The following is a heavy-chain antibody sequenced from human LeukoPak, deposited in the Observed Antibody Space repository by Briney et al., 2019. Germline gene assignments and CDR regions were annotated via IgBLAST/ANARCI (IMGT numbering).Heavy chain of an antibody. CDR3: ARSITMIVNAFDI. D-gene: IGHD3-22*01. CDR1: GFTVSSNY. V-gene: IGHV3-66*01. Sequence: GGSLRLSCAASGFTVSSNYMSWVRQAPGKGLEWVSVIYSGGSTYYADSVKGRFTISRDNSKNTLYLQMNSLRAEDTAVYYCARSITMIVNAFDIWGQGTMVTVSS. CDR2: IYSGGST. J-gene: IGHJ3*02.